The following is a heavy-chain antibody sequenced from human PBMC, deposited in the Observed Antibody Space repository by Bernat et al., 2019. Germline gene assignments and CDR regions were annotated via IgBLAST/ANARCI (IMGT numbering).Heavy chain of an antibody. V-gene: IGHV1-69*01. CDR1: GCTFSSYA. CDR3: ARKRITIFGVVSYYFDS. J-gene: IGHJ4*02. Sequence: QVQLVQSGAEVKKPGSSVKVSCKASGCTFSSYAISWVRHPPGQGLEWIGGIIPIFGTENYAQNFQGRFTITADESTSTPYMEMSSLRSEDTAVYYCARKRITIFGVVSYYFDSWGQGTLVTVSS. CDR2: IIPIFGTE. D-gene: IGHD3-3*01.